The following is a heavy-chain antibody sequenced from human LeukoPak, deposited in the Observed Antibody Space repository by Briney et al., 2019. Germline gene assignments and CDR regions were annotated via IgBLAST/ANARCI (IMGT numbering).Heavy chain of an antibody. D-gene: IGHD6-19*01. V-gene: IGHV3-74*01. CDR3: ASPGLGTRGWPLDY. CDR1: GFTFSSYW. CDR2: INSDGSST. J-gene: IGHJ4*02. Sequence: QPGGSLRLSCAASGFTFSSYWMHWVRQAPGKGLVWVSRINSDGSSTSYADSVKGRFTISRDNAKNMLYLQMNSLRAEDTAVYYCASPGLGTRGWPLDYWGQGTLVTVSS.